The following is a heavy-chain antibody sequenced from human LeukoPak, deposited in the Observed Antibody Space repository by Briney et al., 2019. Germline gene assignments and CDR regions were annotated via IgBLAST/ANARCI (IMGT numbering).Heavy chain of an antibody. CDR1: TFTFSSYG. V-gene: IGHV3-30*18. CDR3: AKGDFTHRGIQLWLAYFDY. Sequence: GRSLRLSCAASTFTFSSYGMHWVRQAPGKGLEWVAVISYDGSNKYYADSVKGRFTISRDNSKNTLYLQMNSLRAEDTAVYYCAKGDFTHRGIQLWLAYFDYWGQGTLVTVSS. CDR2: ISYDGSNK. J-gene: IGHJ4*02. D-gene: IGHD5-18*01.